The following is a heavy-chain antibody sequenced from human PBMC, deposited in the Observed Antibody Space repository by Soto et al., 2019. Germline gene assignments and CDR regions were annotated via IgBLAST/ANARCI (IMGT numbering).Heavy chain of an antibody. CDR1: GGTFSSYT. CDR2: IIPILGIA. V-gene: IGHV1-69*04. D-gene: IGHD2-15*01. CDR3: ARDICSGGSCYSDY. J-gene: IGHJ4*02. Sequence: SVKVSCKTSGGTFSSYTISCVRPAPGQGLEWMGRIIPILGIANYAQKFQGRVTITADKSTSTAYMELSSLRSEDTAVYYCARDICSGGSCYSDYWGQGTLVTVSS.